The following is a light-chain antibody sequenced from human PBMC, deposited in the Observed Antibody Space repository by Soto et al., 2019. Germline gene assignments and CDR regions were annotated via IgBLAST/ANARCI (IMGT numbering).Light chain of an antibody. CDR3: MQSTQLPPT. V-gene: IGKV2D-29*02. CDR2: EVS. Sequence: DFVMTQTPLSLSFAPGQPSSISCRPGHILLHITGETFLFWYLQKPGQSPQLLIYEVSTRVSGVPDRFSGSGSGTDFTLEISRVETDDVGIYYCMQSTQLPPTFGQGTRLEIK. CDR1: HILLHITGETF. J-gene: IGKJ5*01.